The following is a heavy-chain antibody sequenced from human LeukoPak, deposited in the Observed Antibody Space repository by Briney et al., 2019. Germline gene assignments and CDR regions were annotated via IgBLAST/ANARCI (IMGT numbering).Heavy chain of an antibody. J-gene: IGHJ4*02. CDR2: IKQDGNEK. V-gene: IGHV3-7*01. D-gene: IGHD3-3*02. CDR1: GFTFSSYW. CDR3: ASGGPVLGY. Sequence: PGGSLRLSCAASGFTFSSYWMSWVRQAPGKGLEWVANIKQDGNEKYYVDSVKGRFTISRDNGKNSLYLQMNGLRVEDTAVYHCASGGPVLGYWGQGTLVTVSS.